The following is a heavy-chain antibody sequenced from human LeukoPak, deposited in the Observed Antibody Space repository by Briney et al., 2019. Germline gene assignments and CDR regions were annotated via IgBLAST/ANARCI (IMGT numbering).Heavy chain of an antibody. CDR3: ARGPTYYYGSGSYVPY. J-gene: IGHJ4*02. V-gene: IGHV4-39*07. CDR1: GGSISSSDYY. Sequence: SETLSLTCTISGGSISSSDYYWGWMRQPPGKGLEWIGEINHSGSTNYNPSLKSRVTISVDTSKNQFSLKLSSVTAADTAVYYCARGPTYYYGSGSYVPYWGQGTLVTVSS. CDR2: INHSGST. D-gene: IGHD3-10*01.